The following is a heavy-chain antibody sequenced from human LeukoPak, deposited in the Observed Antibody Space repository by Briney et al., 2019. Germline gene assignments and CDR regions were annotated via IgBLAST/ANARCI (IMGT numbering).Heavy chain of an antibody. V-gene: IGHV3-23*01. Sequence: GGSVRLSCAASGFTFSSYAMSWVRQAPGKGLEWVSAISGSGGSTYYADSVKGRFTISRDNSKNTLYLQMNSLRAEDTAVYYCAKIEGTYYDFWSGYYTFDYWGQGTLVTVSS. CDR2: ISGSGGST. CDR3: AKIEGTYYDFWSGYYTFDY. CDR1: GFTFSSYA. J-gene: IGHJ4*02. D-gene: IGHD3-3*01.